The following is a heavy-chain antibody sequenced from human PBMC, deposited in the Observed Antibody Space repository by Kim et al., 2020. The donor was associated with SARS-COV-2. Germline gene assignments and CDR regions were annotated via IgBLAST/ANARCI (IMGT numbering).Heavy chain of an antibody. CDR1: GFTFSSYS. V-gene: IGHV3-21*01. Sequence: GGSLRLSCAASGFTFSSYSMNWVRQAPGKGLEWVSSISSSSTNIYYADSVKGRFTISRDNAKNSLYLQMNSLRAEDTAVYYCARIPTVTTQEDYWGQGTLVTVSS. CDR3: ARIPTVTTQEDY. CDR2: ISSSSTNI. D-gene: IGHD4-17*01. J-gene: IGHJ4*01.